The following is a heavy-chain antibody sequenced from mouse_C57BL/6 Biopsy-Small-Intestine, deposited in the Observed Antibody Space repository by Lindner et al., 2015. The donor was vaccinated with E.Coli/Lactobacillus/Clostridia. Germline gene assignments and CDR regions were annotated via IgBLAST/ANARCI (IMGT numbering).Heavy chain of an antibody. J-gene: IGHJ3*02. D-gene: IGHD1-1*02. CDR3: ARERIMVPDVFDM. CDR2: INSKNGDT. CDR1: GYTFSNFN. V-gene: IGHV1-18*01. Sequence: SVKVSCKTSGYTFSNFNIHWVRQAPGQGLEWMGRINSKNGDTIYNQNFEDRITVTRDTSVSTAHMELSSLTSDDTAIYYCARERIMVPDVFDMWGQGTLVTVS.